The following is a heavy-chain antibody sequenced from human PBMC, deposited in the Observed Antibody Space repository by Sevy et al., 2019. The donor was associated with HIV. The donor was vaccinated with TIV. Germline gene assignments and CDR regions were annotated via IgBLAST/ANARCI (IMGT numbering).Heavy chain of an antibody. CDR1: GGTFSSYA. Sequence: ASVKVSCKASGGTFSSYAISWVRQAPGQGLEWMGGIIPIFGTANYAQKFQGRVTITADKSTSTAYMELSSLRSEETAVYYCARDLRYYGSGSYYNLGYWGQGTLVTVSS. CDR3: ARDLRYYGSGSYYNLGY. CDR2: IIPIFGTA. J-gene: IGHJ4*02. V-gene: IGHV1-69*06. D-gene: IGHD3-10*01.